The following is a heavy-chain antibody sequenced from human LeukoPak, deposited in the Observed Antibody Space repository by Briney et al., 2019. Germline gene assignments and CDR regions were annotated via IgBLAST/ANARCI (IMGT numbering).Heavy chain of an antibody. CDR1: GFTFSSYA. V-gene: IGHV3-23*01. CDR2: ISASGGTT. CDR3: AKEPREYCSTTSCPNWIDP. J-gene: IGHJ5*02. D-gene: IGHD2-2*01. Sequence: GGSLRLSCAASGFTFSSYAMSWVRQAPGKGLEWVSSISASGGTTYYSDSVKGRFTISRDNSKNTLYLQMSSLRVEDTAVYYCAKEPREYCSTTSCPNWIDPWGQGTLVTVSS.